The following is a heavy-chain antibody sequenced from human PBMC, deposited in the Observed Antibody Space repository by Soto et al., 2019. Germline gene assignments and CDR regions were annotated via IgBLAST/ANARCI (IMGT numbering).Heavy chain of an antibody. Sequence: SETLSLTCTVSGGSISSSSYYWGWIRQPPGKGLEWIGSIYYSGSTYYNPSLKSRVTISVDASKNQFSLKLSSVTAADTAVYYCARLRVVSDGNYYYSMDVWGQGTTVTVSS. V-gene: IGHV4-39*01. J-gene: IGHJ6*02. D-gene: IGHD3-10*01. CDR2: IYYSGST. CDR3: ARLRVVSDGNYYYSMDV. CDR1: GGSISSSSYY.